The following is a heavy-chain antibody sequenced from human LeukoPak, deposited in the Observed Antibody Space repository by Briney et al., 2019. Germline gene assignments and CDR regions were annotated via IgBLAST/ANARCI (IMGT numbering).Heavy chain of an antibody. CDR3: AGAGRWSPRAYGFDI. CDR2: IYSSGST. V-gene: IGHV4-39*07. CDR1: GASISSGSNY. Sequence: SETLSLTCSVSGASISSGSNYWGWIRQPPGKTLEWIGSIYSSGSTYYNPSLKSRVIIIIDTPKNHFSLTLSSVTAADTAVYYCAGAGRWSPRAYGFDIWGQGTMVTVSS. J-gene: IGHJ3*02. D-gene: IGHD4-23*01.